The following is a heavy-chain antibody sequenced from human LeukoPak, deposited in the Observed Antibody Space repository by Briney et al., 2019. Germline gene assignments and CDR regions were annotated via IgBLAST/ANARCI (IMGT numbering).Heavy chain of an antibody. D-gene: IGHD5-18*01. V-gene: IGHV1-2*02. Sequence: ASVKVSCKASGYTFTGYYIHWVRQAPGQELEWMGWINPNSGGTNYAQKFQGRVTMTRDTSISTAYMELSRLRSDDTAVYYCARVEYIYAPYNYWGQGTLVTVSS. CDR3: ARVEYIYAPYNY. CDR1: GYTFTGYY. J-gene: IGHJ4*02. CDR2: INPNSGGT.